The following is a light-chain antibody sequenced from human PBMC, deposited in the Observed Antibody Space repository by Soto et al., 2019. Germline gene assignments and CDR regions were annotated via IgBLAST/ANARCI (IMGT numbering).Light chain of an antibody. CDR1: QDISNY. CDR2: DAS. J-gene: IGKJ5*01. Sequence: DTQMSQSPYSLYASVAARVTITCQASQDISNYLNWYQQKPGKAPKLLIYDASNLETGVPSRFSGSGSGTDFTFTIGILQPEDIATYDCQQYDNRPIAFGRGTRLEIK. CDR3: QQYDNRPIA. V-gene: IGKV1-33*01.